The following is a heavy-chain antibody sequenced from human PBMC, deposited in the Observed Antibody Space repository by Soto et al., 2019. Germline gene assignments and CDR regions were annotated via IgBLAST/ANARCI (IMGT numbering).Heavy chain of an antibody. J-gene: IGHJ6*02. CDR2: ISCSSSYI. Sequence: VPLVESGGGLVKPGGSLRLSCAASGFTFSSYSMNWVRQAPGKGLEWVSSISCSSSYIYYADSVKGRFTISRDNAKNSLYLQMNSLRAEDTAVYYCARVVDYCDPYYYYGMDVWGQGTTVTVSS. CDR3: ARVVDYCDPYYYYGMDV. D-gene: IGHD3-22*01. V-gene: IGHV3-21*01. CDR1: GFTFSSYS.